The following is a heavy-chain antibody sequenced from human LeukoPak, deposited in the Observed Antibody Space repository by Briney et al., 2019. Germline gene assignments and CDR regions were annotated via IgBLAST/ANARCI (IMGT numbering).Heavy chain of an antibody. D-gene: IGHD1-26*01. CDR3: ARHRGGRFSGSYCDY. CDR2: IYYSGST. CDR1: GGSISSYY. V-gene: IGHV4-59*08. J-gene: IGHJ4*02. Sequence: PSETLSLTCSVSGGSISSYYWSWIRQPPGKGLEWIGYIYYSGSTNYNPSLKCRVTISVDTSKNQFSLNLSSVTAADTAVYYCARHRGGRFSGSYCDYWGQGTLVTVSS.